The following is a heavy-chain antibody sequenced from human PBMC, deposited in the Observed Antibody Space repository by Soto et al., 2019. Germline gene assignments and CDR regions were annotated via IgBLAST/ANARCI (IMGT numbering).Heavy chain of an antibody. D-gene: IGHD2-15*01. Sequence: EAQLVASGGGLVQPGGSLRLSCVASGFSFSSLWMGWVRQAPGKGLEWVANIKEDGSVKHHVDSVKGRFTISRDNAKNSQYLQMNSLRVDDTAIYYCLKDPAAIGRYSSGDHCLPLFGGQGALVTVSS. V-gene: IGHV3-7*01. CDR3: LKDPAAIGRYSSGDHCLPLF. CDR1: GFSFSSLW. CDR2: IKEDGSVK. J-gene: IGHJ4*02.